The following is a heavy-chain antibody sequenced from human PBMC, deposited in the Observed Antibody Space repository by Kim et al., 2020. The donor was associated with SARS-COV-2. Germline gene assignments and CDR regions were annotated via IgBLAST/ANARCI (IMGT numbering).Heavy chain of an antibody. J-gene: IGHJ2*01. CDR3: ARMGGGRYGTNGVCGSHYWYCDL. Sequence: GGSLRLSCAASGFTFSDYYMSWIRQAPGKGLEWVSYFSSSSSYTNYADSVKGRFTISRDSAKNSLYLLMNSLRAEDTAVYYCARMGGGRYGTNGVCGSHYWYCDLWGRGIRVTVSS. CDR2: FSSSSSYT. CDR1: GFTFSDYY. D-gene: IGHD2-8*01. V-gene: IGHV3-11*03.